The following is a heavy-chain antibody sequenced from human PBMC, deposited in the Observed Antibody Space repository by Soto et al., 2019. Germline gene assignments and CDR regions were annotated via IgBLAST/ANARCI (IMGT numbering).Heavy chain of an antibody. V-gene: IGHV3-7*01. D-gene: IGHD1-20*01. J-gene: IGHJ4*02. Sequence: PGVSLRLSCAASGFTFSSFWMSWVRQAPGKGLEWVANIKQDGSEKYYMDSVKGRFTISRDNANNSLYLQMNSLRAEDTAVFYWSRILDWYQWKSPLDSGQRTLVTVT. CDR3: SRILDWYQWKSPLD. CDR1: GFTFSSFW. CDR2: IKQDGSEK.